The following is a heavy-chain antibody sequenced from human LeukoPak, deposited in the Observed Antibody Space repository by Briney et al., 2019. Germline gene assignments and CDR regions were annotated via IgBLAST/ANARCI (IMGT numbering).Heavy chain of an antibody. CDR1: GYTFTDYY. CDR2: INPNGGVT. D-gene: IGHD1-26*01. CDR3: ARQWELGLGFDP. V-gene: IGHV1-2*02. J-gene: IGHJ5*02. Sequence: ASVKVSCKASGYTFTDYYIHWVRQAPGQGLESMGWINPNGGVTNYAQKFQGRVTMTRDTSISTAYMELSRLTSYDTAVYYCARQWELGLGFDPWGQGTLVTVSS.